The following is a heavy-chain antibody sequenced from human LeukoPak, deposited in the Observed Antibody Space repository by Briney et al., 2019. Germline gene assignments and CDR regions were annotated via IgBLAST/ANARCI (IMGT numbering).Heavy chain of an antibody. V-gene: IGHV3-23*01. CDR1: GFTFGLTFSNYV. J-gene: IGHJ5*02. CDR3: AKRSRELLT. CDR2: ISGSGGRT. Sequence: GGSLRLSCAASGFTFGLTFSNYVMSWVRQAPGKGLEWVSGISGSGGRTYYTDSVKGRFTISRDNSKNTLCLQMNSLRAEDTAIYYCAKRSRELLTWGQGTLVTVSS. D-gene: IGHD1-26*01.